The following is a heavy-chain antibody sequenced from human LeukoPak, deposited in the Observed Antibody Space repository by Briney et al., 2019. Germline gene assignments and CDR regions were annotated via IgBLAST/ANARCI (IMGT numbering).Heavy chain of an antibody. Sequence: AETLSLTCTVSGGSISSYYWSWIRQPPGKGLEWIGYIYYSGSTNYNPSLKSRVTISVDTSKNQFSLKLSSVTAADTAVYYCARDQAYYDFWSGSDAFDIWGQGTTVTVSS. CDR3: ARDQAYYDFWSGSDAFDI. CDR2: IYYSGST. J-gene: IGHJ3*02. CDR1: GGSISSYY. D-gene: IGHD3-3*01. V-gene: IGHV4-59*01.